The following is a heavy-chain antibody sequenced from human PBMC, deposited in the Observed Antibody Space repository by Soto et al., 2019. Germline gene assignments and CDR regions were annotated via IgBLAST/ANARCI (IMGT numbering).Heavy chain of an antibody. CDR1: GYMFSNYA. CDR2: INVYNGNT. J-gene: IGHJ4*02. D-gene: IGHD6-19*01. CDR3: ARDLSSGWFDY. V-gene: IGHV1-18*01. Sequence: QVQLVQSGGEVKRPGASVKVSCKASGYMFSNYAISWVRQTPGQGLEWMGWINVYNGNTNYAQKFQGRVTMATDTSTNTAYLDLRSLRSDDTAVYFCARDLSSGWFDYCGQGTLVIVSS.